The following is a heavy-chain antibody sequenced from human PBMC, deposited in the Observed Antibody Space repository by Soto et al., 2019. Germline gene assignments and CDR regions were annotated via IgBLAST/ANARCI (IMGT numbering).Heavy chain of an antibody. Sequence: EVQLLESGGGLVQPGGSLRLSCAASGFTFSTYAMSWVRQAPGKGLEWVSAISASGTSTYYADSVKGRFTISRDNSKNTRFLQMNSLRAEDTAVHYCARGLGYCSSTSCYIWFDYWGQGTLVTVSS. CDR2: ISASGTST. CDR1: GFTFSTYA. D-gene: IGHD2-2*02. V-gene: IGHV3-23*01. CDR3: ARGLGYCSSTSCYIWFDY. J-gene: IGHJ4*02.